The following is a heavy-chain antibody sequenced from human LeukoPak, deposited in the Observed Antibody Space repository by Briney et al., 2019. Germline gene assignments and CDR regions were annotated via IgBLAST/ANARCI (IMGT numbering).Heavy chain of an antibody. D-gene: IGHD2-2*01. Sequence: SGHGYCPASRLNLRRYAIRWARPAPRQGLDWKGAIIPILGTANYAQKFQGRVTITADESTSTAYMELSSLRSENTGVYYCATGADELGYCRSASCADAFDIWGQGTMVTVSS. CDR3: ATGADELGYCRSASCADAFDI. V-gene: IGHV1-69*01. CDR2: IIPILGTA. J-gene: IGHJ3*02. CDR1: RLNLRRYA.